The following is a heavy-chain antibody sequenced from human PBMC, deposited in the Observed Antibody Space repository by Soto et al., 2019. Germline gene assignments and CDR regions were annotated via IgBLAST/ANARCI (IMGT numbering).Heavy chain of an antibody. D-gene: IGHD3-10*01. CDR2: IIPIFGTA. CDR3: ALMVRGVIITDNNWFDP. Sequence: SVKVSCKASGGTFSSYAISWVRQAPGQGLEWMGGIIPIFGTANYAQKFQGRVTITADESTSTAYMELSSLRSEDTAVYYCALMVRGVIITDNNWFDPWGQGTLVTVSS. V-gene: IGHV1-69*13. CDR1: GGTFSSYA. J-gene: IGHJ5*02.